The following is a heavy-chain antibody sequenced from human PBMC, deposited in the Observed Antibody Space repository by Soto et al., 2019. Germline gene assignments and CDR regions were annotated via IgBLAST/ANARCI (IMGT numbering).Heavy chain of an antibody. V-gene: IGHV3-21*06. J-gene: IGHJ3*01. Sequence: EVQVVESGGGLVKPGGSPRLSCAASGFNFSTYILTWVRQAPGKGLEWISSLSGSSTYIYHADSVKGRFAISRDNAKNSLFLQMSSLRAEDTALYYCARMGTTNAFDVWGQGTMVTVSS. D-gene: IGHD1-1*01. CDR3: ARMGTTNAFDV. CDR1: GFNFSTYI. CDR2: LSGSSTYI.